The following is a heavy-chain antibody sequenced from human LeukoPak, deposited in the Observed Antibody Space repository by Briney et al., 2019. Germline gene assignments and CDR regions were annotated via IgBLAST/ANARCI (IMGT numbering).Heavy chain of an antibody. J-gene: IGHJ4*02. CDR1: GGTFSSYA. D-gene: IGHD3-3*01. CDR2: IIPIFGTA. Sequence: GASVKVSCKASGGTFSSYAISWVRQAPGQGLEWMGGIIPIFGTANYAQKFQGRVTITADESTSTAYMELSSVTAADTAVYYCARTSAGAYYDFWSGYYTPYYFDYWGQGTLVTVSS. CDR3: ARTSAGAYYDFWSGYYTPYYFDY. V-gene: IGHV1-69*13.